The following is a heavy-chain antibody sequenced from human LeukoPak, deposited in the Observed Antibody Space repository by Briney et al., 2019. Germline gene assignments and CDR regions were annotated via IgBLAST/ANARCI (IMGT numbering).Heavy chain of an antibody. CDR1: GFTFSSYS. J-gene: IGHJ6*02. CDR3: ARSGYCSSTSCTDDYYYGMDV. D-gene: IGHD2-2*01. V-gene: IGHV3-48*01. CDR2: ISSSSSTI. Sequence: GGSLRLSCAASGFTFSSYSMNWVRQAPGKGLEWVSYISSSSSTIYYADSVKGRVTISRDNAKNSLYLQMNSLRAEDTAVYYCARSGYCSSTSCTDDYYYGMDVWGQGTTVTVSS.